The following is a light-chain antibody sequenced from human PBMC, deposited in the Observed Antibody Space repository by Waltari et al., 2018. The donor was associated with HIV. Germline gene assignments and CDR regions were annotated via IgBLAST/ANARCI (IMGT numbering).Light chain of an antibody. CDR3: QSYDSSLSGSWV. J-gene: IGLJ3*02. Sequence: QSVLTQPPSVSGAPGQRVTISCTGSSSNIGAGYDVHWYQQVPETPPKLLIYGNRNRPSGVPDRFSGSKSGTSASLAITGLQAEDEADYYCQSYDSSLSGSWVFGGGTKLTVL. CDR1: SSNIGAGYD. V-gene: IGLV1-40*01. CDR2: GNR.